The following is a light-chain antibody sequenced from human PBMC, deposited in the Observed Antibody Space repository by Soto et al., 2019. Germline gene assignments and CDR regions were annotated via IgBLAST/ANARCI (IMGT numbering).Light chain of an antibody. CDR2: KAS. Sequence: DIQVTQSPSTLSASVGDRVTFTCRASQSISGWLAWYQQKPGKASKLLIYKASRLESGVPSRFSGSGSGTEFILTISSLQPDDFATYYCRHYNSYPWTFGQGTKVDIK. V-gene: IGKV1-5*03. CDR3: RHYNSYPWT. J-gene: IGKJ1*01. CDR1: QSISGW.